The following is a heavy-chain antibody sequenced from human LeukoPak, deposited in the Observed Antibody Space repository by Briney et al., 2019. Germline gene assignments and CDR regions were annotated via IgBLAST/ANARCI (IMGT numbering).Heavy chain of an antibody. CDR3: AIRGIAAAGKGEYFDY. J-gene: IGHJ4*02. D-gene: IGHD6-13*01. CDR1: GFTVSSNY. V-gene: IGHV3-53*01. Sequence: GGSLRLSCAASGFTVSSNYMSWVRQAPGKGLEWVSVIYSGGSTCYADSVKGRFTISRDNSKNTLYLQMNSLRAEDTAVYYCAIRGIAAAGKGEYFDYWGQGTLVTVSS. CDR2: IYSGGST.